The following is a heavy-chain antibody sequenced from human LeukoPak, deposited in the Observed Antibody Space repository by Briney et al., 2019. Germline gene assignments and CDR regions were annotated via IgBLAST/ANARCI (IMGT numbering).Heavy chain of an antibody. V-gene: IGHV5-51*01. Sequence: GESLKISCKGSGYSFTSYWIGWVRQMPGKGLEWMGIIYPGDSDTRYSPSFQGQVTISADKSISTAYLQWSSLKASDTAMYYCARTPQYSSSWYGDNCFDPWGQGTLVTVSS. CDR1: GYSFTSYW. CDR2: IYPGDSDT. D-gene: IGHD6-13*01. CDR3: ARTPQYSSSWYGDNCFDP. J-gene: IGHJ5*02.